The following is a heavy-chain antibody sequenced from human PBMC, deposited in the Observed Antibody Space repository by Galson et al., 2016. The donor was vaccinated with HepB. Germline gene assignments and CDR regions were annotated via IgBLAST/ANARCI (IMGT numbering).Heavy chain of an antibody. CDR3: ARGGSYRLFMDV. CDR1: GFSLSPSGVG. V-gene: IGHV4-61*03. D-gene: IGHD3-10*01. J-gene: IGHJ6*02. Sequence: LVKPTQTLTLTCTLSGFSLSPSGVGVAWIRQPPGKGLEWVGYIYYNGGTKYNPSLKSRFTISVNTSKSHFSLKLSSVTAADTAVYYCARGGSYRLFMDVWGQGTTVTVSS. CDR2: IYYNGGT.